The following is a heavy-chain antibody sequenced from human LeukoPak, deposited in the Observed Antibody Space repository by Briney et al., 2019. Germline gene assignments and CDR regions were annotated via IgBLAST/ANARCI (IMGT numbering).Heavy chain of an antibody. Sequence: GASVKVSCKASGYTFTSYDINWVRQATGQGLEWMGWMNPNSGNTGYAQKFQGRVTMTRNTSINTAYMELSSLRSEDTAVYYCARGDATMIVVADDAFDIWGQGTMVTVSS. CDR3: ARGDATMIVVADDAFDI. CDR1: GYTFTSYD. CDR2: MNPNSGNT. J-gene: IGHJ3*02. V-gene: IGHV1-8*01. D-gene: IGHD3-22*01.